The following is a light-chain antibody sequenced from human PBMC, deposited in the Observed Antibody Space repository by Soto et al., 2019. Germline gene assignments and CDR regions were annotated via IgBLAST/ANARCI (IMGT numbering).Light chain of an antibody. Sequence: DIQMTQSPSTLSASVGDRVTITCRASQNINTWLAWYQQKPGKAPKVLIYKASNLENGVPSRFSAIGSGTEFSLTINGLQPADFATYYCQQYNSYRTFGQGTKVEIK. J-gene: IGKJ1*01. CDR3: QQYNSYRT. V-gene: IGKV1-5*03. CDR2: KAS. CDR1: QNINTW.